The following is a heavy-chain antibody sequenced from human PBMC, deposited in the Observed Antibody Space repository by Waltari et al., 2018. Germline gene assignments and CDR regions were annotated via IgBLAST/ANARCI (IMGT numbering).Heavy chain of an antibody. Sequence: VQLVASGGGLIQPGGSLRLSCAASGFPFSDYWMHWVRQAPGKGLVWVARTDNEWTQTWDADSGKGRFSFSRDNARNTLYLQMNGLRGDDTAVYYCVRGGGRGAVGPFEVWGQGTLVTVSS. J-gene: IGHJ3*01. CDR2: TDNEWTQT. V-gene: IGHV3-74*01. CDR3: VRGGGRGAVGPFEV. CDR1: GFPFSDYW. D-gene: IGHD1-26*01.